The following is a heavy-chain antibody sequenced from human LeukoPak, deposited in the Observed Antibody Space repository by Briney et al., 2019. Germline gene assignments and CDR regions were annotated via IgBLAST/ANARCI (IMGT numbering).Heavy chain of an antibody. CDR3: GKTTTGYSSGRYPGWPVDY. Sequence: GQSLRLSCAASGFTFNSYSTYWVRQAPGKGLEWVSGFFACGGRAHYADSVKSRFTISRDNSKNTVYLQMDSLRVEDTAVYYCGKTTTGYSSGRYPGWPVDYWGQGTLVTVSS. CDR2: FFACGGRA. D-gene: IGHD6-19*01. CDR1: GFTFNSYS. V-gene: IGHV3-23*01. J-gene: IGHJ4*02.